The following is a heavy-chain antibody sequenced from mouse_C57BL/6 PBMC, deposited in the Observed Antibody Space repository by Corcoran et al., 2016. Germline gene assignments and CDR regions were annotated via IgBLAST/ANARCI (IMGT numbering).Heavy chain of an antibody. V-gene: IGHV9-3*01. D-gene: IGHD2-5*01. CDR3: ARSSSNHFDY. CDR1: GYTFTTYG. J-gene: IGHJ2*01. CDR2: INTYSGVP. Sequence: QIQLVQSGPELKKPGETVKISCKASGYTFTTYGMSWVKQAPGKGLKWMGWINTYSGVPTYADDFKGRFAFSLETSASTAYLQINNLKNEDTATYFCARSSSNHFDYWGQGTTLTVSS.